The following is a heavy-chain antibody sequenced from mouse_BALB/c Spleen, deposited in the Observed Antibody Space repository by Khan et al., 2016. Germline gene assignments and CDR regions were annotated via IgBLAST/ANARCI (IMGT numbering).Heavy chain of an antibody. CDR3: TRSPTATRYFDD. CDR2: IRYSGST. D-gene: IGHD1-2*01. V-gene: IGHV3-2*02. J-gene: IGHJ1*01. Sequence: EVQLQESGPGLVKPSQSLSLTCTVTVYSITSDYAWNWIRQFPGNKLEWMGYIRYSGSTTYNPSLKSRISITRDTSKNQFFLQLYSVTTEDTATYYCTRSPTATRYFDDWGAGTTVTVSS. CDR1: VYSITSDYA.